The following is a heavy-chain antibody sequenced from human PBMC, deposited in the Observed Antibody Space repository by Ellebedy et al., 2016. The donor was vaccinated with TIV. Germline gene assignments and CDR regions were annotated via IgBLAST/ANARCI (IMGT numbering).Heavy chain of an antibody. D-gene: IGHD1-26*01. J-gene: IGHJ4*02. Sequence: SETLSLTXTVSGYSISSGYYWGWIRQPPGKGLEWIGSIYHSGSTYYNPSLKSRVTISVDTSKNQFSLKLSSVTAADTAVYYCARGHGIYDYWGQGTLVTVSS. CDR3: ARGHGIYDY. CDR2: IYHSGST. V-gene: IGHV4-38-2*02. CDR1: GYSISSGYY.